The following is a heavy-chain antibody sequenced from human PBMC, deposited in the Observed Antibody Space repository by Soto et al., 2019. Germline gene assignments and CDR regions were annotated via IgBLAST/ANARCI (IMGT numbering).Heavy chain of an antibody. J-gene: IGHJ4*01. CDR1: GFSFSNYN. D-gene: IGHD3-3*01. V-gene: IGHV3-48*02. Sequence: PGGSLRLSCVASGFSFSNYNMNWVRQAPGKGLEWVSYITDSSGTVYYADSVRGRFTISRDNAESSLYLQMNSLRDEDTAVYFWARDFGHGYYFDYWGRGTLVTVSS. CDR3: ARDFGHGYYFDY. CDR2: ITDSSGTV.